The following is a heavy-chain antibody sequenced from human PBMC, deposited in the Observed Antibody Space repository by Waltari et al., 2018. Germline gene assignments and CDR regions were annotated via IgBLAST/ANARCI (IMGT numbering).Heavy chain of an antibody. CDR1: GGSFSGYY. CDR2: INHSGST. D-gene: IGHD6-19*01. J-gene: IGHJ4*02. V-gene: IGHV4-34*01. Sequence: QVQLQQWGAGLLKPSETLSLTCAVYGGSFSGYYWSWILQPPGKGLGWIGEINHSGSTNSNPSLKSRVPISVDTSKNQFSLKLSSVTAADTAVYYCARRGQWLVQPFGYWGQGTLVTVSS. CDR3: ARRGQWLVQPFGY.